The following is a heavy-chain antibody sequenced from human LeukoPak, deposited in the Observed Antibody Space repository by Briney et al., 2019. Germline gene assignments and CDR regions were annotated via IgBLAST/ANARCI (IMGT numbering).Heavy chain of an antibody. CDR1: GFTSSSYA. D-gene: IGHD3/OR15-3a*01. V-gene: IGHV3-48*04. J-gene: IGHJ3*02. CDR3: ARVCDGSADLRAFDI. CDR2: ISSSGSTI. Sequence: PGGSLRLSCAASGFTSSSYAMSWDRQAPGKGLEWVSYISSSGSTIYYADSVKGRFTISRDNAKNSLYLQMNSLRAEDTAVYYCARVCDGSADLRAFDIWGQGTMVTVSS.